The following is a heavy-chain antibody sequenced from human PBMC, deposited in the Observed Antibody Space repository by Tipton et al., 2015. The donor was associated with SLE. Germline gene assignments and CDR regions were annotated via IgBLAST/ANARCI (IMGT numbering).Heavy chain of an antibody. CDR3: ARDHRGGDSISFSYFEY. CDR2: INPSGGST. J-gene: IGHJ4*02. CDR1: GYIFTNYY. D-gene: IGHD2-21*01. V-gene: IGHV1-46*01. Sequence: QSGAEVRKPGASLKVSCKASGYIFTNYYIHWVRQAPGQGLEWMGIINPSGGSTSYAKKYQGRVTMTRDTSTSIVYMEMSSLTSDDTAVYYCARDHRGGDSISFSYFEYWGQGALVTVSS.